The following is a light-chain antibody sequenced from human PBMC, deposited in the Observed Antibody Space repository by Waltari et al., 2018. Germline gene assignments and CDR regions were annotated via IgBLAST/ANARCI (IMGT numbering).Light chain of an antibody. J-gene: IGLJ3*02. CDR1: SSDVGSYNL. CDR2: DGS. CDR3: CSYAGRSPRV. Sequence: QSALTQPASVSGSPGQSITISCTGTSSDVGSYNLVSWYQQHPGKAPKLMIYDGSKRPSGVPKRFYGCKSGTTAFLTIAGLPAEDEADYYGCSYAGRSPRVFGGGTKLTVL. V-gene: IGLV2-23*01.